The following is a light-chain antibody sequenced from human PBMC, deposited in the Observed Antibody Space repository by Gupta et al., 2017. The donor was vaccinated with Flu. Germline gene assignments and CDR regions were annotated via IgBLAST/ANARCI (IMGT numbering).Light chain of an antibody. Sequence: QSALTQPASVSASPGPSITLSCTGTSSDVGGYNYVSWYQQHPGKAPKLMIYEVSNRPSGVSNRFSGSKSGNTASLTISGLQAEDEADYYCSSYTSSSTVVFGGGTKLTVL. CDR2: EVS. V-gene: IGLV2-14*01. CDR3: SSYTSSSTVV. CDR1: SSDVGGYNY. J-gene: IGLJ2*01.